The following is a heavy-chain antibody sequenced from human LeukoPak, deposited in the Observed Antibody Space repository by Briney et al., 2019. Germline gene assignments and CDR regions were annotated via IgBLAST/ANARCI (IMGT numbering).Heavy chain of an antibody. J-gene: IGHJ4*02. CDR3: AKDLIALNVVSWGYFDY. Sequence: GGSLRLSCAASGFTFSSYAMHWVRQAPGKGLEWVAVISYDGSNKYYADSVKGRFTISRDNYKNTLYLQMNSLRAEETAVYYCAKDLIALNVVSWGYFDYWGQGTLVTVSS. CDR1: GFTFSSYA. CDR2: ISYDGSNK. V-gene: IGHV3-30-3*01. D-gene: IGHD2-15*01.